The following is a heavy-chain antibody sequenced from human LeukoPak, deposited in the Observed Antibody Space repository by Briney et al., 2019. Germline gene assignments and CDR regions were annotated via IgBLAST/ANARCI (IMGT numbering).Heavy chain of an antibody. D-gene: IGHD3-16*01. CDR3: ARVGGQSYYYGMDV. Sequence: ASVKVSCKASGHTFTGYYMHWVRQAPGQGLEWMGWINPNSGGTNYAQKFQGRVTMTRDTSISTAYMELSRLRSDDTAVYYCARVGGQSYYYGMDVWGQGTTVTVSS. V-gene: IGHV1-2*02. CDR2: INPNSGGT. CDR1: GHTFTGYY. J-gene: IGHJ6*02.